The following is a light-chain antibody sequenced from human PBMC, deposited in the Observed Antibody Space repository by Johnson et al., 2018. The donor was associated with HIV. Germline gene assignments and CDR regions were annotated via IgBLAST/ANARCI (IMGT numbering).Light chain of an antibody. J-gene: IGLJ1*01. CDR3: ATWDRSLTIGGV. Sequence: QSVLTQPPSVSAAPGQRVNISCSGNISNIESYFVSWYQQLPGAAPTLLIYEDNKRPSGIPDRFSGSKSGTSATLGITGLQTGDEADYFCATWDRSLTIGGVFGTWTKVTVL. CDR1: ISNIESYF. CDR2: EDN. V-gene: IGLV1-51*02.